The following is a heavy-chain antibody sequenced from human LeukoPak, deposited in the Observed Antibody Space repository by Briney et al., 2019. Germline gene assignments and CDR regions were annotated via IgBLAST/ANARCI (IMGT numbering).Heavy chain of an antibody. CDR1: GGSISSSSYY. CDR2: IYYSGST. D-gene: IGHD2-15*01. Sequence: SETLSLTCTVSGGSISSSSYYWGWIRQPPGKGLEWIGSIYYSGSTYYNPSLKRRVTLSVDTSKNQFSLKLSSVTAADTAVYYCARQTSGGDAFDIWGQGTMVTVSS. CDR3: ARQTSGGDAFDI. V-gene: IGHV4-39*01. J-gene: IGHJ3*02.